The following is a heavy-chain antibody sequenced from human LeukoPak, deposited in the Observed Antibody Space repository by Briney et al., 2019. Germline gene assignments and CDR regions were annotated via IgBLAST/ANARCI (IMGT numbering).Heavy chain of an antibody. V-gene: IGHV4-59*01. D-gene: IGHD3-22*01. Sequence: SETLSLTCTVSGGSISSYYWSWIRQPPGKGLEWIGYIYYSGSTNYNPSLKSRVTISVDTSKSQFSLKLSSVTAADTAVYYCARGPKYYYDSSGYYWGAFDIWGQGTMVTVSS. CDR2: IYYSGST. J-gene: IGHJ3*02. CDR3: ARGPKYYYDSSGYYWGAFDI. CDR1: GGSISSYY.